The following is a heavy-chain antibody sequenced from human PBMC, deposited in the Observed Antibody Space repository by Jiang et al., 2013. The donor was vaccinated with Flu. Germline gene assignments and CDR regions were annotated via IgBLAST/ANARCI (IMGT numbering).Heavy chain of an antibody. CDR3: ARGCDYDYRDFCHFDS. Sequence: EVRKPGSSVKVSCKSSGDTFNNYPITWVRQAPGQGLEWVGRIIPFLDIANYAQSFQGRVTITADKSTATSYMELTGLRSEDTAMYYCARGCDYDYRDFCHFDSWSQGTLVSVSS. CDR1: GDTFNNYP. J-gene: IGHJ4*02. D-gene: IGHD4-17*01. CDR2: IIPFLDIA. V-gene: IGHV1-69*04.